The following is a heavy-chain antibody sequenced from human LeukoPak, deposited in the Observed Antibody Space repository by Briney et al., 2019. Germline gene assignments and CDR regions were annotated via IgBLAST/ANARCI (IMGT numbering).Heavy chain of an antibody. V-gene: IGHV4-39*01. CDR1: GGSISSSSYY. D-gene: IGHD3-22*01. J-gene: IGHJ4*02. Sequence: NSSETLSLTCTVSGGSISSSSYYWGWIRQPPGKGLEWIGSIYYSGSTYYNPSLKSRVTISVDTSKNQFSLKLSSVTAADTAVYYCARRLYDSSGYFGYYFDYWGQGTLVTVSS. CDR3: ARRLYDSSGYFGYYFDY. CDR2: IYYSGST.